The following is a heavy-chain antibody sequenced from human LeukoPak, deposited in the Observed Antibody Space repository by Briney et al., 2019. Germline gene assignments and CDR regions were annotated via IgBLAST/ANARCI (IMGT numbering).Heavy chain of an antibody. Sequence: GGSLRLSCAASGFTVSSNYMSWVRQAPGKGLEWVSVIYSGGSTYYADSVKGRFTISRDNSKNTLYLQMNSLRAEDTAVYYCAKDSLSYYYDSSGQIDYFDYWGQGTLVTVSS. J-gene: IGHJ4*02. CDR3: AKDSLSYYYDSSGQIDYFDY. CDR1: GFTVSSNY. V-gene: IGHV3-53*01. CDR2: IYSGGST. D-gene: IGHD3-22*01.